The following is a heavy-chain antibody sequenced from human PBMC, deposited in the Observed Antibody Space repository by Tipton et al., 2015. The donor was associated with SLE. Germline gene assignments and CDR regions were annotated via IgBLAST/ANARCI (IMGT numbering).Heavy chain of an antibody. V-gene: IGHV3-9*01. CDR3: TKGGYYGSGSYRWFDP. J-gene: IGHJ5*02. CDR1: GFTFDDYA. D-gene: IGHD3-10*01. Sequence: SLRLSCAASGFTFDDYAMHWVRQAPGKGLEWVSGISWNSGSIGYADSVKGRFTISRDDAKNSLYLQMNSLRAEDTALYYCTKGGYYGSGSYRWFDPWGQGTLVTVSS. CDR2: ISWNSGSI.